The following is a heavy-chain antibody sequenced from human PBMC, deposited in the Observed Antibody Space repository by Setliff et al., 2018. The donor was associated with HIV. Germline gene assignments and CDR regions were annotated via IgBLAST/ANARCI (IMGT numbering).Heavy chain of an antibody. CDR1: GFTFSNYA. CDR2: VGAVGSPT. V-gene: IGHV3-23*01. J-gene: IGHJ3*02. Sequence: GGSLRLSCAASGFTFSNYAMGWVRQGPGKGLEWVSTVGAVGSPTHYAESVRGRFTISKGNSKSTLSLQMNSLREEDTAVYFCAKVFAFGIDGFDIWGQGTMVTVSS. CDR3: AKVFAFGIDGFDI. D-gene: IGHD3-10*01.